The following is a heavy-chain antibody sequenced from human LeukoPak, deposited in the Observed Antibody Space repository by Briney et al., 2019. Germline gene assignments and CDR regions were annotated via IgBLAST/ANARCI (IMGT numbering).Heavy chain of an antibody. D-gene: IGHD5-18*01. CDR3: ARVETAMMRV. CDR2: VSHSAST. V-gene: IGHV4-38-2*02. J-gene: IGHJ4*02. CDR1: GFSLSGGHF. Sequence: TSSETLSLTCSVSGFSLSGGHFWGWIRQSPGKGLEWIGSVSHSASTYYNPSLKSRVTMSIDTSKNQFSLKLKSVTAADTAVYYCARVETAMMRVWGQGILVTVSA.